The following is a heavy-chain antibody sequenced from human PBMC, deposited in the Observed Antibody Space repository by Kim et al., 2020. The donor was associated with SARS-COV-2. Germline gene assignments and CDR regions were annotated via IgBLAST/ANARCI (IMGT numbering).Heavy chain of an antibody. CDR2: IYIGGNT. CDR1: GFFVSGNY. Sequence: GGSLRLSCAASGFFVSGNYMSWVRQSARKGLEWVAVIYIGGNTFYADSVKGRFTISRDNSKNTLYLQMSSLRAEDTAVYYCARTGTLGFGAGTYYPPNSWGQGTLVTVPS. V-gene: IGHV3-66*01. D-gene: IGHD3-10*01. J-gene: IGHJ1*01. CDR3: ARTGTLGFGAGTYYPPNS.